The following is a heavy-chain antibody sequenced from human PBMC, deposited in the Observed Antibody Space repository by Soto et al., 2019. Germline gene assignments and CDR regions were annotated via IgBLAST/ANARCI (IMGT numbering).Heavy chain of an antibody. CDR3: VRKYPGTRPFDY. CDR1: GFTFNSYA. J-gene: IGHJ4*01. Sequence: GGSLRLSCAASGFTFNSYAMNWVRQAPGKGLAWVSAIGTDGNTYYANSVKGRFTISRDNSRTTLYLQMNSLRVEDTALYYCVRKYPGTRPFDYWGQGTLVTVST. D-gene: IGHD2-2*01. V-gene: IGHV3-23*01. CDR2: IGTDGNT.